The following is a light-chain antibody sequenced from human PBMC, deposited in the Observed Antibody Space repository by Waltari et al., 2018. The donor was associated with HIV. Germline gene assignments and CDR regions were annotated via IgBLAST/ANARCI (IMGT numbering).Light chain of an antibody. CDR1: QKISSW. V-gene: IGKV1-5*01. J-gene: IGKJ2*01. Sequence: DIQMTQSPSTLSASVGDRVNITCRASQKISSWLAWYQQRPGKAPNLLIYQASTLQGGVPSRFSGSGSGTDFTLTINRLQSDDFGTYYCQQYDTFPYTFGPGTNLEIK. CDR3: QQYDTFPYT. CDR2: QAS.